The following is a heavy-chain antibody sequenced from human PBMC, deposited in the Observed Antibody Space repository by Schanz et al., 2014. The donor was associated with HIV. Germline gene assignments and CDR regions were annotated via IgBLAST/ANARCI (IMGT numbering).Heavy chain of an antibody. CDR1: GFTFSSYG. V-gene: IGHV3-30*03. CDR2: ISYDGSNK. CDR3: ARDNSYGYSFYGMDV. J-gene: IGHJ6*02. Sequence: QVQLVESGGGVVQPGRSLRLSCAASGFTFSSYGMHWVRQAPGKGLEWVAVISYDGSNKYYADSVKGRFTISRDISKNTLYLQMNSLRAEDTAVYYCARDNSYGYSFYGMDVWGQGTTVTVSS. D-gene: IGHD4-17*01.